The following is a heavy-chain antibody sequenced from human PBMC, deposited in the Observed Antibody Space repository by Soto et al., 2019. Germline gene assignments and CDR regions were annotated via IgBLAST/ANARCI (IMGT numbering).Heavy chain of an antibody. J-gene: IGHJ6*02. V-gene: IGHV1-69*13. CDR1: GGTFSSYA. CDR3: ARGDILTGFRNYYYYYGMDV. CDR2: IIPIFGTA. Sequence: SVKVSCKASGGTFSSYAISWVRQAPGQGLEWMGGIIPIFGTANYAQKFQGRVTITADESTSTAYMELSSLRSEDTAVYSCARGDILTGFRNYYYYYGMDVWGQGTTVTVSS. D-gene: IGHD3-9*01.